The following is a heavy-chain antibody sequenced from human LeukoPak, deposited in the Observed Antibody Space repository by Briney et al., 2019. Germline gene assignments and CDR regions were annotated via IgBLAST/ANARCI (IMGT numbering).Heavy chain of an antibody. V-gene: IGHV4-34*01. D-gene: IGHD6-13*01. CDR1: GGSFSDYY. CDR3: ARGWVYYTMGHFDY. J-gene: IGHJ4*02. Sequence: PSETLSLTCAAYGGSFSDYYWSWIRQPPGKGLEWIGEINHSGSTNYNPSLKSRVTISVDTSKNQFSLKLSSVTAADTAVYYCARGWVYYTMGHFDYWGQGTLVTVSS. CDR2: INHSGST.